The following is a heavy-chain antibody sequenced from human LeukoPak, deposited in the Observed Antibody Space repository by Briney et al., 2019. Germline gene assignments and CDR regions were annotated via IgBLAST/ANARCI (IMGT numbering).Heavy chain of an antibody. CDR3: AKDIRPYDYDATSGLDAFHI. J-gene: IGHJ3*02. CDR1: GFTFSSYN. D-gene: IGHD3-22*01. CDR2: ISAGSDTI. Sequence: GGSLRLSCSASGFTFSSYNMIWVRQAPGGGLEWVSYISAGSDTIYYADFVRARFTISRDNAKSSLYLQMNSLRGEDTAVYYCAKDIRPYDYDATSGLDAFHIWGQGTMVTVSS. V-gene: IGHV3-48*01.